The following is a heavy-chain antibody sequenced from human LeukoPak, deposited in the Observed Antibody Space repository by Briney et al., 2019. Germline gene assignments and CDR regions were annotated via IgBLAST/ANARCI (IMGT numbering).Heavy chain of an antibody. D-gene: IGHD3-9*01. CDR2: ISDYNGNT. CDR1: GYTFTSYG. J-gene: IGHJ4*02. V-gene: IGHV1-18*01. CDR3: ARDLGVLTGTFFDF. Sequence: ASVKVSCKASGYTFTSYGISWMRQAPGQGLQWMGWISDYNGNTNYALNKKYAQKFQGRVTLTTDTSTSTAYLELRSLRSDDTAVYYCARDLGVLTGTFFDFWGQGTLVTVSS.